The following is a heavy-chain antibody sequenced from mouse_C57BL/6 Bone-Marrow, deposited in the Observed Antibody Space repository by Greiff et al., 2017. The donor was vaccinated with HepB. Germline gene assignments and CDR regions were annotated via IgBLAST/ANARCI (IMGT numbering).Heavy chain of an antibody. CDR2: IDPSDSYT. J-gene: IGHJ3*01. D-gene: IGHD2-5*01. CDR3: ARGYSNYVRIAY. V-gene: IGHV1-59*01. Sequence: VQLQQPGAELVRPGTSVKLSCKASGYTFTSYWMHWVQQRPGQGLEWIGVIDPSDSYTNYNQKSKGKATLTVDTSSSTAYMHLSSLTSEDSAVYYCARGYSNYVRIAYWGQGTLVTVSA. CDR1: GYTFTSYW.